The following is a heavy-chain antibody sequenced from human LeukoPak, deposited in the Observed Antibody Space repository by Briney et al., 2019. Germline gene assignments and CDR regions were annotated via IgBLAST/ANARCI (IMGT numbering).Heavy chain of an antibody. V-gene: IGHV3-15*01. CDR2: LKSKGGGETA. Sequence: GGSLRLSCATSGFNFNAAWMSWVRQAPGKGLEWVGRLKSKGGGETADYSAPVKGRFTISRDDSKNTLYLEMNSLKIEDTAVYFCSWELDVSFGRRLESWGQGTLVTVAS. CDR3: SWELDVSFGRRLES. D-gene: IGHD1-1*01. J-gene: IGHJ4*02. CDR1: GFNFNAAW.